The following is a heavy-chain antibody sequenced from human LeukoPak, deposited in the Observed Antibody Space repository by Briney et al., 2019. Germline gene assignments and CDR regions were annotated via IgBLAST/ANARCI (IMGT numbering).Heavy chain of an antibody. CDR1: GYTFTGYY. D-gene: IGHD3-10*01. J-gene: IGHJ4*02. V-gene: IGHV1-2*02. Sequence: ASVKVSCKASGYTFTGYYMHWVRQAPGQGLEWMGWINTNSGGTNYAQKFQGRVTMTRDTSISTAYMELGRLRSDDTAVYYCARDMVRGVITVGYWGQGTLVTVSS. CDR3: ARDMVRGVITVGY. CDR2: INTNSGGT.